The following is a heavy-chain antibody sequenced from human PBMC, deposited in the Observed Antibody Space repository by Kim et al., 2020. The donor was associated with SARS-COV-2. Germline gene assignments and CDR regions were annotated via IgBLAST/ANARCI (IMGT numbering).Heavy chain of an antibody. J-gene: IGHJ5*02. D-gene: IGHD2-15*01. V-gene: IGHV3-21*01. CDR2: ISVSSTYI. CDR1: GFTFSHYA. Sequence: GGSLRLSCAVSGFTFSHYAMNWVRQAPGKGLEWVASISVSSTYIYYADSVQGRYTISRDNAENSLFLQMDSLRVDDTAVYYCARDANRGYCSGGYCWFDHWGQGTLVTVAS. CDR3: ARDANRGYCSGGYCWFDH.